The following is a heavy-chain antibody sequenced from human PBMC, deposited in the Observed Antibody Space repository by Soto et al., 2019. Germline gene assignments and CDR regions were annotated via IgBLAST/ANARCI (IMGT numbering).Heavy chain of an antibody. D-gene: IGHD5-12*01. J-gene: IGHJ5*02. CDR3: AREFSGYDPRNWSAP. V-gene: IGHV1-46*01. CDR1: GYTFTSYY. CDR2: INPSGGST. Sequence: GASVKVSCKASGYTFTSYYMHWVRQAPGQGLEWMGIINPSGGSTSYAQKFQGRVTMTRDTSTSTVYMELSSLRSEDTAVYYCAREFSGYDPRNWSAPWGQGTLVTVSS.